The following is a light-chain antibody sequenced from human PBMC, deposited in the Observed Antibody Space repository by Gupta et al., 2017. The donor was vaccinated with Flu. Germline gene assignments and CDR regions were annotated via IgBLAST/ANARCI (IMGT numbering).Light chain of an antibody. CDR3: AAWDDSLSGLV. V-gene: IGLV1-47*01. CDR1: SPNIGSNY. Sequence: QSVLPQPPSASGTPGQRVTISCSGSSPNIGSNYVYWYQQLPGTAPKLLIYRNNQRPSGVPDRFSGSKSGTSASLAISGLRSEDEADYYCAAWDDSLSGLVFGGGTKLTVL. J-gene: IGLJ3*02. CDR2: RNN.